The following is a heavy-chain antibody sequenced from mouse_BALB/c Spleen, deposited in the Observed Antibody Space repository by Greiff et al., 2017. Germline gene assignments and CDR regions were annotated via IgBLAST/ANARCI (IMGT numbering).Heavy chain of an antibody. CDR3: ARDGYYDAMDY. J-gene: IGHJ4*01. D-gene: IGHD2-2*01. CDR1: GFSLTGYG. CDR2: IWGDGGT. V-gene: IGHV2-6-7*01. Sequence: QVQLKESGPGLVAPSQSLSITCTVSGFSLTGYGVNWVRQPPGKGLEWLGMIWGDGGTDYNSALKSRLSISKDNSKSQVFLKMNSLQTDDTARYYCARDGYYDAMDYWGQGTSVTVSS.